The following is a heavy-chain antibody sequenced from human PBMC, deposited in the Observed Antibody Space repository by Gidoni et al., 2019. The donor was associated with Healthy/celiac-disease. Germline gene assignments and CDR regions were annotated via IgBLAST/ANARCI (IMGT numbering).Heavy chain of an antibody. CDR2: INPSGGST. V-gene: IGHV1-46*03. D-gene: IGHD3-22*01. CDR1: GYTFTSYY. J-gene: IGHJ6*02. CDR3: ARVAKYYYDSSGYYYYYYGMDV. Sequence: QVQLVQSGAEVKKPGASVKVSCKASGYTFTSYYMHWVRQAPGQGLEWMGIINPSGGSTSYAQKFQGRVTMTRDTSTSTVYMELSSLRSEDTAVYYCARVAKYYYDSSGYYYYYYGMDVWGQGTTVTVSS.